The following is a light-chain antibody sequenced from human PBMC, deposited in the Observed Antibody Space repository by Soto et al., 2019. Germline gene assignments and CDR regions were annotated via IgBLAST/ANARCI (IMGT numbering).Light chain of an antibody. V-gene: IGKV2-28*01. Sequence: DIVMTQSPLSLPVTPGEPASLSCRSSQSLLYSNGYNYLDWYLQKPGQSPQLLIYLGSNRASGVPDRFTGSGSGADLTRKISRVGPEDVWVYYCMQARQTPFTFGPGTRVHIK. CDR2: LGS. CDR1: QSLLYSNGYNY. CDR3: MQARQTPFT. J-gene: IGKJ3*01.